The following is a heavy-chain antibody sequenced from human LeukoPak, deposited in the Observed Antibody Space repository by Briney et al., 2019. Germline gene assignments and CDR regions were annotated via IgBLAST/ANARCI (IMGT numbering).Heavy chain of an antibody. CDR2: IGSTI. CDR3: ARGNSGYRNFEA. J-gene: IGHJ4*02. V-gene: IGHV3-74*01. CDR1: GFTLSNYW. D-gene: IGHD5-12*01. Sequence: GGSLRLSCAASGFTLSNYWMHWVRPTPGKGLVWVSRIGSTINYADSVKGRFTISRDNAKHTLYLQVSILKAEDTAVYYCARGNSGYRNFEAWGQGTLVTVSP.